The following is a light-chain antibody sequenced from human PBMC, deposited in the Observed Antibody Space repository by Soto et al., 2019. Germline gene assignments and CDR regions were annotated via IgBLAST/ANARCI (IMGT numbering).Light chain of an antibody. J-gene: IGKJ5*01. CDR2: GAS. Sequence: EIVLTQSPATLSVSQGERATLSCRASQSVSSNLAWYQQKPGQAPRLLIYGASTRATGIPARFSGIGSGTEFTLTISSLLSEDFAVYYCQQYYNWPPITFGQGTRLDI. V-gene: IGKV3-15*01. CDR1: QSVSSN. CDR3: QQYYNWPPIT.